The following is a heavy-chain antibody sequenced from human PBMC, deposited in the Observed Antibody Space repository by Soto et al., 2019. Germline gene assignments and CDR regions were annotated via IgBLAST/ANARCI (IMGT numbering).Heavy chain of an antibody. D-gene: IGHD3-10*01. CDR1: GFTFSSYA. J-gene: IGHJ6*02. CDR2: ISGSGGST. V-gene: IGHV3-23*01. Sequence: GGSLRLSCAASGFTFSSYAMSWVRQAPGKGLEWVSAISGSGGSTYYADSVKGRFTISRDNSKNTLYLQMNSLRAEDTAVYYCAKRNYGSGSYYYYYYGMDVWGQGTTVTVSS. CDR3: AKRNYGSGSYYYYYYGMDV.